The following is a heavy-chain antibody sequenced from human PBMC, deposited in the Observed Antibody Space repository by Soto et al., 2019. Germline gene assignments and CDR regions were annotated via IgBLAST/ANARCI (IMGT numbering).Heavy chain of an antibody. CDR2: IYNSGST. V-gene: IGHV4-59*01. J-gene: IGHJ6*02. CDR1: GGSISTYE. Sequence: SETLSLTCTVSGGSISTYEWSGIRRPPGRGLEWIGYIYNSGSTHSNPSLQSRVTISVDTSKNQFSLKLGSVTAADTAIYYCARARITMVREVIKYNMDVWGQGTTVTVSS. D-gene: IGHD3-10*01. CDR3: ARARITMVREVIKYNMDV.